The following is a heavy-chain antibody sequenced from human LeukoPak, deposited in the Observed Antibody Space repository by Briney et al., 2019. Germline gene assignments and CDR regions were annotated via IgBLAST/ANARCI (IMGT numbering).Heavy chain of an antibody. J-gene: IGHJ2*01. CDR1: GGSLHNYY. CDR3: ARVEYDFWSGYPRPRYFDL. V-gene: IGHV4-59*01. Sequence: SETLSLTCTVSGGSLHNYYWSWIRQPPGKELEWIGYIDYSGSTNYNPSLKSRVTISVDTSQNQFSLKLSSVTAADTAVYYCARVEYDFWSGYPRPRYFDLWGRGTLVTVSS. D-gene: IGHD3-3*01. CDR2: IDYSGST.